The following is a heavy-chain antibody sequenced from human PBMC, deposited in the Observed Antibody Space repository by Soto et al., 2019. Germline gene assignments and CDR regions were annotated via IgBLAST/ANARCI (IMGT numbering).Heavy chain of an antibody. CDR3: AKDGGLGYCNSPGCSAKHFDY. CDR1: GFAFSNYA. J-gene: IGHJ4*02. Sequence: QVQLVESGGGVVQPGRSLRLSCAASGFAFSNYAMHWVRQATGQGLEWFAIISYAGDNAYYADSARGRFTISRDNFKNTLYLQTNNLRHEDTAVDYCAKDGGLGYCNSPGCSAKHFDYWGPGTLVTVAS. V-gene: IGHV3-30*18. D-gene: IGHD2-2*01. CDR2: ISYAGDNA.